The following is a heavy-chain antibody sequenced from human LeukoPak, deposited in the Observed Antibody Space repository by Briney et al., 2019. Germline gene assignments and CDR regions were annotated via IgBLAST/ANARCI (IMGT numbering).Heavy chain of an antibody. CDR2: IYYSGTT. D-gene: IGHD3-10*01. J-gene: IGHJ4*02. Sequence: TSETLSLTCIVSGGSISSSSYNWGWIRQPPGKGLEWIGSIYYSGTTYYNPSLKSRLTISVDTSKNQFSLNLSSVTAADTAVYYCARGPGALLHWGQGILVTVSS. V-gene: IGHV4-39*01. CDR1: GGSISSSSYN. CDR3: ARGPGALLH.